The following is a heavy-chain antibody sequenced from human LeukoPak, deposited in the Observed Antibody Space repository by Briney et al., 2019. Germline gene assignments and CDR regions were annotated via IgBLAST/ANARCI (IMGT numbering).Heavy chain of an antibody. CDR3: ARAGGYYSYYYGMDV. J-gene: IGHJ6*02. V-gene: IGHV4-59*01. Sequence: SETLSLTCTVSGDSISSYYWSWIRQPPGKGLEWIGYIYYSGSTNYNPSLKSRVTISVDTSKNQFSLKLSSVTASDTAVYYCARAGGYYSYYYGMDVWGQGTTVTVSS. CDR2: IYYSGST. D-gene: IGHD3-10*01. CDR1: GDSISSYY.